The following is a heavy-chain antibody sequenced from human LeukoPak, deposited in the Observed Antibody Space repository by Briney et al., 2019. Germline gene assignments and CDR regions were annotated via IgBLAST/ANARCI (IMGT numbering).Heavy chain of an antibody. J-gene: IGHJ5*02. CDR1: GGSFSGYS. V-gene: IGHV4-34*01. CDR3: ASAVTTALDVWFDP. CDR2: INHSGST. Sequence: SETLSLTCAVYGGSFSGYSWAWLRQPPGKGLEWIGEINHSGSTNYNPSLKSRLTISVDTSKNQFSLKLSSVTAADTAVYYCASAVTTALDVWFDPWGQGTLVTVSS. D-gene: IGHD4-11*01.